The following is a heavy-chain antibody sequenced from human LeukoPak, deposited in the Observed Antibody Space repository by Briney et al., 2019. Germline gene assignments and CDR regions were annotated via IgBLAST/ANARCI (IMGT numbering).Heavy chain of an antibody. D-gene: IGHD3-22*01. V-gene: IGHV4-59*01. J-gene: IGHJ3*02. CDR2: IYYNGNT. Sequence: PSGTLSLTCTVPGASISSSYWSWIRQPPGKRLEWIGYIYYNGNTNSNPSLKSRVTISADTSKNRFSLTLSSVTAADTAIYYCVRGNYDNRGYSNAFDIWGQGTMVTVSS. CDR1: GASISSSY. CDR3: VRGNYDNRGYSNAFDI.